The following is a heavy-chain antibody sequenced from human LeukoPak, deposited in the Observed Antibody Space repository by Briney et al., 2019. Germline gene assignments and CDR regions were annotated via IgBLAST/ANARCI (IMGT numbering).Heavy chain of an antibody. Sequence: GESLKISCKSSGYSFTNYWIGWVRQMPGKGLEWMGIIYPGDSDTRYSPSFQGQVTISADKSISTAYLQWSSLKASDTAMYYCARTNMVRGVTNWFDPWGQGTLVTVSS. CDR2: IYPGDSDT. CDR1: GYSFTNYW. J-gene: IGHJ5*02. V-gene: IGHV5-51*01. D-gene: IGHD3-10*01. CDR3: ARTNMVRGVTNWFDP.